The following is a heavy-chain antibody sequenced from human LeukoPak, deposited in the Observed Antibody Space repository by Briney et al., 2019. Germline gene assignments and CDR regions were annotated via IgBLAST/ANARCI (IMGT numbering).Heavy chain of an antibody. CDR3: AKGEHPDIPTHFDY. CDR2: ILYDGSNK. D-gene: IGHD1/OR15-1a*01. CDR1: GFTFSSYG. V-gene: IGHV3-30*18. J-gene: IGHJ4*02. Sequence: GGSLRLSCAASGFTFSSYGMHWVRQAPGKGLEWVAVILYDGSNKYYADSVKGRFTISRDNSKNTLYLQMNSLRAEDTAVYYCAKGEHPDIPTHFDYWGQGTLVTVSS.